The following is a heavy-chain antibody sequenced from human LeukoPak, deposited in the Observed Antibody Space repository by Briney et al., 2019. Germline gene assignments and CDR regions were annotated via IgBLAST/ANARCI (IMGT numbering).Heavy chain of an antibody. J-gene: IGHJ4*02. D-gene: IGHD4-17*01. V-gene: IGHV4-59*01. CDR2: IYYSGST. CDR3: ARLFYGDYFLYFDY. CDR1: GGSISSYY. Sequence: SETLSLTCTVSGGSISSYYWSWIRQPPGKGLEWIGYIYYSGSTNYNPSLKSRVTISVDTSKNQFSLKLSSVTAVDTAVYYCARLFYGDYFLYFDYWGQGTLVTVSS.